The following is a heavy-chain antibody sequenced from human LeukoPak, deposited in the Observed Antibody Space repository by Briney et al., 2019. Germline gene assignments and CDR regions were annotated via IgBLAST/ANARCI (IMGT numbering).Heavy chain of an antibody. V-gene: IGHV4-30-4*08. CDR1: GFTFSDYY. D-gene: IGHD6-13*01. CDR2: IYYSGST. CDR3: ARAPIAAAGAPKNVDY. J-gene: IGHJ4*02. Sequence: LRLSCAASGFTFSDYYMSWIRQPPGKGLEWIGYIYYSGSTYYNPSLKSRVTISVDTSKNQFSLKLSSVTAADTAVYYCARAPIAAAGAPKNVDYWGQGTLVTVSS.